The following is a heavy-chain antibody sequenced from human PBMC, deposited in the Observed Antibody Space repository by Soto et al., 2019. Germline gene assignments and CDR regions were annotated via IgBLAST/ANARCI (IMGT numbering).Heavy chain of an antibody. J-gene: IGHJ4*02. CDR3: ANGRYVCWSPYYFDS. CDR1: GLNFDDFA. V-gene: IGHV3-9*01. Sequence: GGSLRLSCVGTGLNFDDFAMHWVRQAPGKGLEWVSGITWNSRVLAYADSVKGRFTISRDNARNSLYLQMDSLRDEDTALYYCANGRYVCWSPYYFDSWGPGTLVSVSS. CDR2: ITWNSRVL. D-gene: IGHD3-16*01.